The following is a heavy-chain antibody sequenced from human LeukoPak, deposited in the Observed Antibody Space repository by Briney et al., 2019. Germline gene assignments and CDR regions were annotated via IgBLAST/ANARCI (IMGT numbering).Heavy chain of an antibody. CDR3: AKDLLWFGETQYYFDY. V-gene: IGHV3-30*18. J-gene: IGHJ4*02. D-gene: IGHD3-10*01. CDR1: AFTFSNYV. Sequence: PGGSLRLSCAASAFTFSNYVMQWVRQAPGKGLEWVALISHDGSNKYYADSVKGRFTISRDNSKNTLYLQMNSLRAEDTAVYYCAKDLLWFGETQYYFDYWGQGTLVTVSS. CDR2: ISHDGSNK.